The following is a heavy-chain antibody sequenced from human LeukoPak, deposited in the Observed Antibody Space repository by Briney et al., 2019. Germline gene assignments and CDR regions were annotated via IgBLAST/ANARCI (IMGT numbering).Heavy chain of an antibody. CDR1: GGSFSGYY. Sequence: PSETLSLTCAVYGGSFSGYYWSWIRQPPGKGLEWIGEINHSGSTNYNLSLKSRVTISVGTSKNQFSLKVSSVTAADTAVYYCARGRYMDVWGKGTTVTVSS. J-gene: IGHJ6*03. V-gene: IGHV4-34*01. CDR3: ARGRYMDV. CDR2: INHSGST.